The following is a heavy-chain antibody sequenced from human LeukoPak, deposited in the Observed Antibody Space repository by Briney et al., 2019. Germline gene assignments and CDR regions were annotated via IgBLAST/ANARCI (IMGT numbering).Heavy chain of an antibody. Sequence: SVKVCCKASGGTFSSYAISWVRQAPGQGLEWMGRIIPILGIANYAQKFQGRVTITADKSTSTAYMELSSLRSEDTAVYYCARTAMVKVDAFDIWGQGTMVTVSS. CDR3: ARTAMVKVDAFDI. V-gene: IGHV1-69*04. CDR1: GGTFSSYA. D-gene: IGHD5-18*01. CDR2: IIPILGIA. J-gene: IGHJ3*02.